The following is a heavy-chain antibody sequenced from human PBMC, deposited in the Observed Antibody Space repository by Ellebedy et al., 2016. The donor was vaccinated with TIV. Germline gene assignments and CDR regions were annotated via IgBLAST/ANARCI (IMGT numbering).Heavy chain of an antibody. CDR1: GFTFSNAW. Sequence: GESLKISCAASGFTFSNAWMSWVRQAPGKGLEWVGRIKSKTDGGTTDYAAPVKGRFTISRDDSKNTLYLQMNSLKTEDTAVYYCTTDPAYYGPGYWGQGTLVTVSS. J-gene: IGHJ1*01. CDR2: IKSKTDGGTT. D-gene: IGHD3-10*01. V-gene: IGHV3-15*01. CDR3: TTDPAYYGPGY.